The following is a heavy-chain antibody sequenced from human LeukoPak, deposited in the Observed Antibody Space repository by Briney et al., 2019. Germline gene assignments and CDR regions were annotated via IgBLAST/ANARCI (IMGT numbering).Heavy chain of an antibody. Sequence: GGSLRLSCAASGFNFNIFAMNWVRQAPGKGLEWVSSISSGSGNTYYADSVTGRFTISRDNSKNTLYLQMHSLRAEDTAVYYCARLSPRLDYYYGMDVWGQGTTVTVSS. V-gene: IGHV3-23*01. D-gene: IGHD3-16*01. J-gene: IGHJ6*02. CDR1: GFNFNIFA. CDR3: ARLSPRLDYYYGMDV. CDR2: ISSGSGNT.